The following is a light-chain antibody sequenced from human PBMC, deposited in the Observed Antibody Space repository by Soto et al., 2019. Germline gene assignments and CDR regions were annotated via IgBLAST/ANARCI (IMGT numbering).Light chain of an antibody. J-gene: IGLJ2*01. CDR2: EGS. V-gene: IGLV2-23*01. CDR1: SSDVGSYNL. Sequence: QSALTQPASVSGSPGQSITISCTGTSSDVGSYNLVSWYQQHPGKAPKLMIYEGSRRPSGVSNRLSGSKSGNTASLTISGRQGEDEAGYYCCSYAGSRTHVVFGGGSKLTVL. CDR3: CSYAGSRTHVV.